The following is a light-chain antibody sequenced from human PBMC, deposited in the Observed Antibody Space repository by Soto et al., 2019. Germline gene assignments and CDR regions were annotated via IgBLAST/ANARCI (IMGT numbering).Light chain of an antibody. Sequence: DIVVTQSPGTLSLSPGERATLSCRASQSVTSSYLAWYQHKPGQAPRLLIYGASSRATGIPDRFSGSGSGTDFTLTISRLEPEDFAVYYCQQYGISAFTFGPGTKVDIK. CDR1: QSVTSSY. V-gene: IGKV3-20*01. CDR3: QQYGISAFT. J-gene: IGKJ3*01. CDR2: GAS.